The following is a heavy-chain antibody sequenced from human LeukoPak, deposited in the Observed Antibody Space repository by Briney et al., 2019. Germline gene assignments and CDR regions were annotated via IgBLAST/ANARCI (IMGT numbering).Heavy chain of an antibody. CDR2: ISGSGGST. D-gene: IGHD6-19*01. J-gene: IGHJ4*02. CDR1: GFTFSTYG. CDR3: AKDDGGSSGWYPDS. V-gene: IGHV3-23*01. Sequence: PGGSLRLSCAASGFTFSTYGMSWVRQAPGKGLEWVSVISGSGGSTYCADSVKGRFTISRDNSKNTLYLQMDSLRVEDTAVYYCAKDDGGSSGWYPDSWGQGTLVTVSS.